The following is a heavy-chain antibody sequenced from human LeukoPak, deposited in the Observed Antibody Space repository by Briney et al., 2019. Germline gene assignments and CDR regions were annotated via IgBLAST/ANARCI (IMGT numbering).Heavy chain of an antibody. J-gene: IGHJ4*02. CDR1: GFTFSTSA. V-gene: IGHV1-58*02. CDR2: IVVDSGNT. Sequence: ASVKVSCKPSGFTFSTSAMQWVRQARGQRLEWIGWIVVDSGNTNYAQKFQERVTITRDMSTSTVYMELSSLESEDTAVYFCAASFIMVRGVLGTFDYWGQGTLVTVSS. CDR3: AASFIMVRGVLGTFDY. D-gene: IGHD3-10*01.